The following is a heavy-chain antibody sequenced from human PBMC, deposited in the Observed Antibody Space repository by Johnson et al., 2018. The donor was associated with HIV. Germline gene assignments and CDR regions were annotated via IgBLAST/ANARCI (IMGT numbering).Heavy chain of an antibody. CDR2: ISYDGSNK. Sequence: QLVESGGGVVQPGRSLRLSCAASGFSFATYAMHWVRQAPGKGLEWVAVISYDGSNKYYADSVKGRFTISRDNSKNTLYLQMNSLRAEDTAVYYCAREANWGPLDAFDIWGQGTMVTVSS. CDR3: AREANWGPLDAFDI. J-gene: IGHJ3*02. V-gene: IGHV3-30*03. D-gene: IGHD7-27*01. CDR1: GFSFATYA.